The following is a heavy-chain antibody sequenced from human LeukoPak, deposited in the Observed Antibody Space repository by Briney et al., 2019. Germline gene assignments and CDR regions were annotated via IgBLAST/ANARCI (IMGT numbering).Heavy chain of an antibody. V-gene: IGHV1-69*04. CDR2: IIPILGIA. Sequence: GASVKVSCKASGGTFSSYAISWVRQAPGQGLEWMGRIIPILGIANYAQKFQGRVTITADKSTSTAYMELSSLRSEDTAVYYCARQLGSWYSSSTSLFDYWGQGTLVTVSS. D-gene: IGHD6-6*01. J-gene: IGHJ4*02. CDR3: ARQLGSWYSSSTSLFDY. CDR1: GGTFSSYA.